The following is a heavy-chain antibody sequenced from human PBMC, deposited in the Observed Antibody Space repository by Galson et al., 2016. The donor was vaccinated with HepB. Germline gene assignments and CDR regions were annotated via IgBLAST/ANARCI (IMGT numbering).Heavy chain of an antibody. V-gene: IGHV3-23*01. CDR2: ISGSGAST. CDR1: GITLRRFG. Sequence: SLRLSCAVSGITLRRFGMRWVRQAPGKGLEWVSGISGSGASTNYADSVKGRFTISRDNSNNTVYLQMNSLRADDTAVYYCAKEKVPSYFYYGMDVWGQGTTVTVSS. J-gene: IGHJ6*02. D-gene: IGHD1-1*01. CDR3: AKEKVPSYFYYGMDV.